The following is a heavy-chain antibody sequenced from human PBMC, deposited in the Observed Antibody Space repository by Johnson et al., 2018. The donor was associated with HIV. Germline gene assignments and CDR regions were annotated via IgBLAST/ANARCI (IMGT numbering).Heavy chain of an antibody. CDR1: GFTVSNKY. D-gene: IGHD1-1*01. CDR2: IYSGGST. CDR3: TTEYNWNDNGGAFDI. Sequence: VQLVESGGGLVQPGGSLRLSCAASGFTVSNKYMTWVRQSPWKGLEWVSVIYSGGSTYYADSVKGRFTISRDDSKNTLYLQMNSLKTEDTAVYYCTTEYNWNDNGGAFDIWGQGTMVTFSS. V-gene: IGHV3-66*01. J-gene: IGHJ3*02.